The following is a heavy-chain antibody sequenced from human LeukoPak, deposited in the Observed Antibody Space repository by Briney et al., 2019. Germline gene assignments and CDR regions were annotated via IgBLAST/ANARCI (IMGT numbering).Heavy chain of an antibody. V-gene: IGHV4-34*01. D-gene: IGHD3-9*01. CDR3: AREVRYFDWFQKNYYYYGMDV. CDR1: GGSFSGYY. J-gene: IGHJ6*02. Sequence: SETLSLTCAVYGGSFSGYYWSWIRQPPGKGLEWIGEINHSGSTNYNPSLKSRVTISVDTSKNQFSLKLSSVTAADTAVYYCAREVRYFDWFQKNYYYYGMDVWGQGTTVTVSS. CDR2: INHSGST.